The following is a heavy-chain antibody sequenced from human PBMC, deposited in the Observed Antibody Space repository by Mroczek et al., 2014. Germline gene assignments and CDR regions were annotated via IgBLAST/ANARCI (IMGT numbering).Heavy chain of an antibody. V-gene: IGHV1-69*12. CDR1: GGTFSSYA. CDR3: AREGRLFRPQRHGADAFDI. Sequence: QVQLVQSGAEVKKPGSSVKVSCKASGGTFSSYAISWVRQAPGQGLEWMGGIIPIFGTANYAQKFQGRVTITADESTSTAYMELSSLRSEDTAVYYCAREGRLFRPQRHGADAFDIWGQGTMVTVSS. CDR2: IIPIFGTA. D-gene: IGHD4/OR15-4a*01. J-gene: IGHJ3*02.